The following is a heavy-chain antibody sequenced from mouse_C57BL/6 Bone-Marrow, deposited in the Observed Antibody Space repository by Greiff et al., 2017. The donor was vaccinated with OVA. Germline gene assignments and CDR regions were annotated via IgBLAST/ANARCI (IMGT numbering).Heavy chain of an antibody. D-gene: IGHD2-1*01. V-gene: IGHV5-9-1*02. CDR2: ISSGGDYI. Sequence: EVKLVESGAGLVKPGGSLKLSCAASGFTFSSYAISWVRQTPEKRLEWVAYISSGGDYIYYADTVKGRFTISRDNARNTLYLQMSSLKSEDTAMYYCTRLLDAMDYWGQGTSVTVSS. CDR3: TRLLDAMDY. CDR1: GFTFSSYA. J-gene: IGHJ4*01.